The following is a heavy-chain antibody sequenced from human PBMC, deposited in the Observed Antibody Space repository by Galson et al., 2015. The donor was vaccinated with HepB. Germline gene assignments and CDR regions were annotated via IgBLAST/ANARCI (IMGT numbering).Heavy chain of an antibody. CDR3: ARDGVTSGIAARPGNY. J-gene: IGHJ4*02. CDR1: GFTFGSYG. V-gene: IGHV3-30*03. CDR2: ISYDGSNK. D-gene: IGHD6-6*01. Sequence: SLRLSCAASGFTFGSYGMHWVRQAPGKGLEWVAVISYDGSNKYYADSVKGRFTISRDNSKNTPYLQMNSLRAEDTAVYYCARDGVTSGIAARPGNYWGQGTLVTVSS.